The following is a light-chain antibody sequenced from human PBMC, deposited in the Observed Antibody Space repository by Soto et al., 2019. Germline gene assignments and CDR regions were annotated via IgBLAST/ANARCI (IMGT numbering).Light chain of an antibody. Sequence: DIKLTQSPSFLSASVGDRVTITCRASQDVSRYLAWYQQKPGKDPNLLSYAASTLRSGVPSRFSGSGSETEFTLTISSLQPEDFATYYCQQLNSYVFAFGPGTKVDIK. CDR1: QDVSRY. CDR2: AAS. V-gene: IGKV1-9*01. J-gene: IGKJ3*01. CDR3: QQLNSYVFA.